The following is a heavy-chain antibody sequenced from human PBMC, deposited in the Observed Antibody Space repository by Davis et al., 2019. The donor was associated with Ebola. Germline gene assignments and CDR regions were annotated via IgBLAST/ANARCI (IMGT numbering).Heavy chain of an antibody. CDR1: GYSFTTFG. D-gene: IGHD3/OR15-3a*01. V-gene: IGHV1-18*01. J-gene: IGHJ4*02. CDR3: VAWTYY. Sequence: ASVKVSCKTFGYSFTTFGITWVRQAPGQGLEWMGWISTYNGNTDYAQKIQGRVTMTTDTSTSTAYMELRSLRSDDTAVYYCVAWTYYWGQGTLVTVSS. CDR2: ISTYNGNT.